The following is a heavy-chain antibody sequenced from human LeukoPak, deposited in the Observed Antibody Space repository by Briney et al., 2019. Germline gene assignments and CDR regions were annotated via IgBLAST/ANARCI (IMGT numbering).Heavy chain of an antibody. V-gene: IGHV4-59*08. J-gene: IGHJ4*02. CDR3: ARQDCSGGSCYFSIDY. Sequence: ASETLSLTCSVSGGSISSYFWSWIRQPPGKGLEWIGYIYYSGSTNYNPSLKSRVTMSVDTSKNQFSLKLSSVTAADTAVYYCARQDCSGGSCYFSIDYWGQGTLVTVSS. CDR2: IYYSGST. D-gene: IGHD2-15*01. CDR1: GGSISSYF.